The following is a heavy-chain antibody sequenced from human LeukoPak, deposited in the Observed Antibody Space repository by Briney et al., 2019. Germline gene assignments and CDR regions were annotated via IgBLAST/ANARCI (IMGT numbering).Heavy chain of an antibody. J-gene: IGHJ4*02. V-gene: IGHV4-31*03. CDR2: IYYSGST. CDR3: ARGSSPFDY. CDR1: GDSITSSGYY. Sequence: SQTLSLTCSVSGDSITSSGYYWSWIRQQPGKGLEWIGYIYYSGSTYYNPSLKSRVTISVDTSKNQFSLKLNSLTAADTAVYYCARGSSPFDYWGQGTPVTVSS.